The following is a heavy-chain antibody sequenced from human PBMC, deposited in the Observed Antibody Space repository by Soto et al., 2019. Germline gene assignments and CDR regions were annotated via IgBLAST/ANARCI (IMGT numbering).Heavy chain of an antibody. V-gene: IGHV3-30*04. J-gene: IGHJ5*02. D-gene: IGHD6-13*01. CDR1: GFNFKSYA. Sequence: LRLSCAASGFNFKSYAIHWVRQAPGKGLEWVAVISYDGSLEYYADSVKGRFTISRDNSKNTLYLQMNSLRSEDTAVYYCARAAYSSSWNWFDPWGQGTLVTVSS. CDR2: ISYDGSLE. CDR3: ARAAYSSSWNWFDP.